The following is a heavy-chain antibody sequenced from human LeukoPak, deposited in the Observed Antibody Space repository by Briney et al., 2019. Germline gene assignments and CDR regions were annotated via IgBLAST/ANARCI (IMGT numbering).Heavy chain of an antibody. J-gene: IGHJ4*02. Sequence: GGSLRLSCVASGFTFSSYEMNWVRQAPGKGLEWVSYISSSGSTIYYADSVKGRFTISRDNAKNSLYLQMNSLRAEDTAVYYCAKETRGFRIAAADNFDFWGQGTLVTVSS. CDR1: GFTFSSYE. CDR2: ISSSGSTI. CDR3: AKETRGFRIAAADNFDF. V-gene: IGHV3-48*03. D-gene: IGHD6-13*01.